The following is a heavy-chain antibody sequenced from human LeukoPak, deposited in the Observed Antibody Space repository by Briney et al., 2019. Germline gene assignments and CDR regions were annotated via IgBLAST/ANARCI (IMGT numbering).Heavy chain of an antibody. CDR2: INHSGST. CDR3: ARGQAYEAQKYYFDY. D-gene: IGHD5-12*01. CDR1: GGSFSGYY. Sequence: SETLSLTCAVYGGSFSGYYWSWLRQPPGKGLEWIGEINHSGSTNYNPSLKSRVTISVDTSKNQFSLKLSSVTAADTAVYYCARGQAYEAQKYYFDYWGQGTLVTVSS. J-gene: IGHJ4*02. V-gene: IGHV4-34*01.